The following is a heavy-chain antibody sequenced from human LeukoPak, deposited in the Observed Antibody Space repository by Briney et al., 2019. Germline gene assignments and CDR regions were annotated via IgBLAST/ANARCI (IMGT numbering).Heavy chain of an antibody. Sequence: GGSLRLSCAASGFTFSSYGMHWVRQAPGKGLKWVALVSYDGGNKYYADSVKGRFTISRDNSENTLYLQMNSLRAEDTAVYYCAKDRYCSSISCHSFDYWGQGTLVTVSS. CDR3: AKDRYCSSISCHSFDY. J-gene: IGHJ4*02. V-gene: IGHV3-30*18. CDR1: GFTFSSYG. CDR2: VSYDGGNK. D-gene: IGHD2-2*01.